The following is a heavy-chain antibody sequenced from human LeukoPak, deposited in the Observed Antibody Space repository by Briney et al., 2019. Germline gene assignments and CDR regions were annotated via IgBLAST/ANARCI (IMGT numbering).Heavy chain of an antibody. CDR3: SSGGGSSSPYYYYYMDV. Sequence: SETLSLTCAVAGYSISSGYYWAWIRQPPGRGLEWIANIYHTGNTYYNPSLNSRVTMSVDTSKNQFSLRLSSVTAADAAVDYCSSGGGSSSPYYYYYMDVWGEGTTVTVSS. CDR1: GYSISSGYY. V-gene: IGHV4-38-2*01. D-gene: IGHD6-6*01. CDR2: IYHTGNT. J-gene: IGHJ6*03.